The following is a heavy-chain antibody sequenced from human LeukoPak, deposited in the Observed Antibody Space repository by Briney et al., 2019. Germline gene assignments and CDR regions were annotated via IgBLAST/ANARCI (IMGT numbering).Heavy chain of an antibody. Sequence: ASVKVSCKASGYTLNSYGINWVRQATGQGPEWVGWMNPNSGNTGYAQRFQGRVTITWNISTNTAYMELSSLRSEDTAVYYCARGPTPYDILTGYYKNWGQGTLVTVSS. CDR1: GYTLNSYG. D-gene: IGHD3-9*01. CDR2: MNPNSGNT. CDR3: ARGPTPYDILTGYYKN. V-gene: IGHV1-8*01. J-gene: IGHJ4*02.